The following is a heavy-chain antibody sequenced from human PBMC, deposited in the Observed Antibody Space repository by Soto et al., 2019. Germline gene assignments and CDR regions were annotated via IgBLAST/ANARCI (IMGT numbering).Heavy chain of an antibody. Sequence: ASVKVSCQASGYTITSYGISWVRQAPGQGLEWMGWISAYNGNTNYAQKLQGRVTMTTDTSTSTAYMELRSLRSDDTAVYYCARVARQATVTTFWFDPWGQGTQVTVSS. D-gene: IGHD4-17*01. J-gene: IGHJ5*02. CDR2: ISAYNGNT. CDR1: GYTITSYG. CDR3: ARVARQATVTTFWFDP. V-gene: IGHV1-18*01.